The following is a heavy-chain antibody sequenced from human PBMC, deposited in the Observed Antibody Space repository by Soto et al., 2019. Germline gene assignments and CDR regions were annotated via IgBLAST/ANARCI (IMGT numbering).Heavy chain of an antibody. CDR3: LSQLAPTGRSFPY. V-gene: IGHV3-74*01. J-gene: IGHJ4*02. CDR1: GFTLRSYW. D-gene: IGHD1-1*01. Sequence: EVQLVESGGGLVQPGGCLRLSCAASGFTLRSYWMHWVRQVSGKGLVWVSRISGDGNITTYADSVKGRFTISRDNANNPLYLQMSCLRAEYPALYYCLSQLAPTGRSFPYWGQGTQVTLSS. CDR2: ISGDGNIT.